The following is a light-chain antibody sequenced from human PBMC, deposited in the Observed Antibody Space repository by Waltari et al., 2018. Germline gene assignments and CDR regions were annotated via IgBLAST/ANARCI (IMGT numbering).Light chain of an antibody. Sequence: QSVLTQPPSLSGAPGQRVTISCTGSRSNIGAGYDVHWYQQLPGTAPKLPIYGNNNRPSGVPDRFSGSRSGTSASLAITGLQAEDEADYYCQSHDSSLSGSVFGGGTKLTVL. CDR1: RSNIGAGYD. CDR2: GNN. CDR3: QSHDSSLSGSV. J-gene: IGLJ2*01. V-gene: IGLV1-40*01.